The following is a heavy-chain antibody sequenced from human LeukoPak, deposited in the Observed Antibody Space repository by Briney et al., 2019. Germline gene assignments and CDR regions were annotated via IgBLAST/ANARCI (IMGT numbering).Heavy chain of an antibody. J-gene: IGHJ4*02. CDR1: GYTFTSYA. V-gene: IGHV7-4-1*02. D-gene: IGHD6-13*01. Sequence: ASVKVSCKASGYTFTSYAMNWVRQAPGQGLEWMGWINTNTGNPTYAQGFTGRFVFSLDTSVSTAYLQIRSLKAEDTAVYYCARGPAHLAAAGSDYWGQGTLVTVSS. CDR2: INTNTGNP. CDR3: ARGPAHLAAAGSDY.